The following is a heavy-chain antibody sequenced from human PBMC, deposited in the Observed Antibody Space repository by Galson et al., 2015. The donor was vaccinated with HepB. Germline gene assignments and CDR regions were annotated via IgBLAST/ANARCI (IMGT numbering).Heavy chain of an antibody. J-gene: IGHJ6*03. Sequence: SLRLSCAASGFPFSTYTMSWVRQAPGKGLEWVSAISGSGGTTYYADSVRGRFTISRDNTKSTLYLQMNRLRGEDTALYYCAKDRNTPSPGTSVWDVWAKGPTFT. CDR1: GFPFSTYT. CDR3: AKDRNTPSPGTSVWDV. D-gene: IGHD3-10*01. V-gene: IGHV3-23*01. CDR2: ISGSGGTT.